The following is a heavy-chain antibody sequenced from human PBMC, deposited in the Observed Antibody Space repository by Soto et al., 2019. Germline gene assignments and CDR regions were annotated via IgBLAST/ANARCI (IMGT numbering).Heavy chain of an antibody. CDR1: GFTFDDYT. Sequence: PGGSLRLSCAASGFTFDDYTMHWVRQAPGKGLEWVSLISWDGGSTYYADSVKGRFTISRDNSKNSLYLQMNSLRTEDTALYYCAKDIGHVVVPAASFDYWGQGTLVTVSS. CDR3: AKDIGHVVVPAASFDY. CDR2: ISWDGGST. D-gene: IGHD2-2*01. J-gene: IGHJ4*02. V-gene: IGHV3-43*01.